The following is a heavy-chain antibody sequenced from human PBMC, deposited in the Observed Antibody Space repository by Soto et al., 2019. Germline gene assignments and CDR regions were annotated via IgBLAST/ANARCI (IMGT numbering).Heavy chain of an antibody. CDR1: GFTFSSYA. Sequence: QVQLVESGGGVVQPGRSLRLSCAASGFTFSSYAMHWVRQAPGKGLEWVAVISYDGSNKYYADSVKGRFTISRDNSKNTLYLQMNSVRAEDTAVYYCARDHSGGYSFGTGYYYGMDVWGQGTTVTVSS. CDR3: ARDHSGGYSFGTGYYYGMDV. D-gene: IGHD5-18*01. CDR2: ISYDGSNK. V-gene: IGHV3-30-3*01. J-gene: IGHJ6*02.